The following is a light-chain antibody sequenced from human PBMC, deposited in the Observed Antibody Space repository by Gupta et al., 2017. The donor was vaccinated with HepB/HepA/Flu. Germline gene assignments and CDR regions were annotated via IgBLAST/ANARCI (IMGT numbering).Light chain of an antibody. V-gene: IGKV3-11*01. CDR2: DAS. CDR1: QSVSSY. J-gene: IGKJ4*01. CDR3: QQRSNWPLT. Sequence: EIVLTQSPATLSLSPGERATLSCRASQSVSSYLAWYQQKPGQAPRLLIYDASNRATGSPARFGGSGSGTDFTLTISSLGPEDFAVYYCQQRSNWPLTFGGGTKVDIK.